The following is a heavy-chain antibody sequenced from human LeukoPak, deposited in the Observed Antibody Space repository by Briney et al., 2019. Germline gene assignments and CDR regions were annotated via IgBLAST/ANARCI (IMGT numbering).Heavy chain of an antibody. CDR1: GYTFTNYS. D-gene: IGHD3-22*01. CDR3: AREADSSGYFFRTDY. J-gene: IGHJ4*02. V-gene: IGHV1-18*01. Sequence: ASVKVSCKASGYTFTNYSISWVRQAPGQGLEWMGWISVYSDDTKSAQNLQGRITMTKDTSTSTAYMERRSLRSHDTAVYYCAREADSSGYFFRTDYWGQGTLVTVSS. CDR2: ISVYSDDT.